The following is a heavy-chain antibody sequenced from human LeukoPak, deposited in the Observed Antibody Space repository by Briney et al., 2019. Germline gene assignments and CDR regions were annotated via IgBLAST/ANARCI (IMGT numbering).Heavy chain of an antibody. D-gene: IGHD1-26*01. Sequence: GGSLRLSCAASGFPFSDYAMTWVRQAPGKGLVWVSRINSDGSSTSYADSVKGRFTISRDNAKNTLYLQMNSLRAEDTAVYYCARDQRKGQWELPSDAFDIWGQGTMVTVSS. V-gene: IGHV3-74*01. J-gene: IGHJ3*02. CDR3: ARDQRKGQWELPSDAFDI. CDR2: INSDGSST. CDR1: GFPFSDYA.